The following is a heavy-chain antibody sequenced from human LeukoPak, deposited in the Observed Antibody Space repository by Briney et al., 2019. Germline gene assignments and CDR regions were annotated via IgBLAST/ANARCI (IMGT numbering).Heavy chain of an antibody. Sequence: GGSLRLSCAASGFTFSSYAMSWVRQAPGKGLEWVSAINGSGGSTYYADSVKGRFTISRDNAKNSLYLQMNSLRAEDTALYYCAKDVYSNYGQEGYFDYWGQGTLVTVSS. V-gene: IGHV3-23*01. CDR2: INGSGGST. CDR3: AKDVYSNYGQEGYFDY. CDR1: GFTFSSYA. D-gene: IGHD4-11*01. J-gene: IGHJ4*02.